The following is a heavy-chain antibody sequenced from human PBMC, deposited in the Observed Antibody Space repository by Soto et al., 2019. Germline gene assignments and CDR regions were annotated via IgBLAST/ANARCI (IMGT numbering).Heavy chain of an antibody. V-gene: IGHV4-59*01. J-gene: IGHJ4*02. Sequence: SETLSLTCTVSGGSISSYYWSWIRQPPGKGLEWIGYIYYSGSTNYNPSLKSRVTISVDTSKNQFSLKLSSVTAADTAVYYCAGDHGGGSYRAFDYWGRGTLVTVPS. D-gene: IGHD3-16*02. CDR1: GGSISSYY. CDR3: AGDHGGGSYRAFDY. CDR2: IYYSGST.